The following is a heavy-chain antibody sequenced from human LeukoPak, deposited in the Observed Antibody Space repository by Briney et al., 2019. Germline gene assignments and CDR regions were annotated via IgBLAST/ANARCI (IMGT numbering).Heavy chain of an antibody. D-gene: IGHD3-22*01. CDR3: ARVGAYYDSSAYFDY. CDR1: GYTFTGYY. Sequence: ASVKVPCKASGYTFTGYYMHWVRQAPGQGLEWMGWINPNSGGTNYAQKFQGRVTMTRDTSISTAYMELSSLRSDDTAVYYCARVGAYYDSSAYFDYWGQGTLVTVSS. V-gene: IGHV1-2*02. J-gene: IGHJ4*02. CDR2: INPNSGGT.